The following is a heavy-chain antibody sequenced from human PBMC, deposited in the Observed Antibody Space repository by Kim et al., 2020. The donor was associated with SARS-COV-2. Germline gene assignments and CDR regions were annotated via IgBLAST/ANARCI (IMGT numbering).Heavy chain of an antibody. CDR3: TTELRWQKDY. CDR2: IKSKTDGGTT. D-gene: IGHD4-17*01. J-gene: IGHJ4*02. Sequence: GGSLRLSCAASGFTFSNAWMSWVRQAPGKGLEWVGCIKSKTDGGTTDYAAPVKGRFTISRDDSKNTLYLQMNSLKTEDTAVYYCTTELRWQKDYWGQGTLVTVSS. CDR1: GFTFSNAW. V-gene: IGHV3-15*01.